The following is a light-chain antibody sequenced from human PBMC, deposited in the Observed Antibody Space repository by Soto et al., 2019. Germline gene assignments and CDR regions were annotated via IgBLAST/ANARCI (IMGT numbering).Light chain of an antibody. Sequence: DIQMTQSPSSLSASVGDGVTITCRASQNIGRFLNWHQQKPGKAPNVLINVASTLRSGVPSRFSGSGSGTDFNLTINSLQPEDFATYFCQQSFTTPLTFGGGTKVEIK. V-gene: IGKV1-39*01. J-gene: IGKJ4*01. CDR2: VAS. CDR1: QNIGRF. CDR3: QQSFTTPLT.